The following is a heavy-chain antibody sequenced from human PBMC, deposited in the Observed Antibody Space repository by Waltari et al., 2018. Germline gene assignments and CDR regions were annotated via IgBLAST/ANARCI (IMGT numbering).Heavy chain of an antibody. D-gene: IGHD6-13*01. CDR2: IYHSGST. Sequence: QVQLQESGPGLVKPSGTLSLTCAVSGGSISSSNWWSWVRQPPGKGLEWIGEIYHSGSTNDNPALKSRVTISVDKSKNQFSLKLSSVTAADTAVYYCAGAEEGIAAAFDYWGQGTLVTVSS. V-gene: IGHV4-4*02. CDR3: AGAEEGIAAAFDY. J-gene: IGHJ4*02. CDR1: GGSISSSNW.